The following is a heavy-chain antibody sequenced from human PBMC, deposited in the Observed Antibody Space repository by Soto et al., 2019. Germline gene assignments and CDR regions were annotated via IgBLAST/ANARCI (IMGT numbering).Heavy chain of an antibody. CDR3: ARGAITMVRGVDYFDY. V-gene: IGHV4-31*03. D-gene: IGHD3-10*01. CDR2: IYYRGST. CDR1: GDSISSGGYY. Sequence: QVQLQESGPGLVKPSQTLSLTCTVSGDSISSGGYYWNWIRQHPGKGLEWIGYIYYRGSTYYNPSLKSRLTISVDTSKGHFSLNLSSVTAADTAVYYCARGAITMVRGVDYFDYWGQGTLVTVSS. J-gene: IGHJ4*02.